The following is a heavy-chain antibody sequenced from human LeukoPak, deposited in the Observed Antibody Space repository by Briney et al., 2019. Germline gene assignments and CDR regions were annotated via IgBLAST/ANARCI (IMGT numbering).Heavy chain of an antibody. CDR1: GFTFSSYG. Sequence: GGPLRLSCAASGFTFSSYGMHWVRQAPGKGLEWVAVISYDGSNKYYADSVKGRFTISRDNAKNSLYLQMNNLRAEDTAVYYCARSVSDGSCCPVDYWGQGTLVTVSS. CDR2: ISYDGSNK. V-gene: IGHV3-30*03. D-gene: IGHD2-15*01. CDR3: ARSVSDGSCCPVDY. J-gene: IGHJ4*02.